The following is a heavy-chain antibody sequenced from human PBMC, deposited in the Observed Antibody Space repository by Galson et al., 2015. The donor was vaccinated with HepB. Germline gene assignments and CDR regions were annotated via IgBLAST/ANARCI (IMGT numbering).Heavy chain of an antibody. V-gene: IGHV3-21*01. CDR1: GFTFSSYT. Sequence: SLRLSCAASGFTFSSYTMNWVRQAPGKGLEWVSSISSSSDYIFNSDSLKGRFTISRDNAKNSLYLHLRNLTVEDTALYYCARGRRATAGNGWFDPWGQGTQVIVSS. D-gene: IGHD6-13*01. CDR2: ISSSSDYI. J-gene: IGHJ5*02. CDR3: ARGRRATAGNGWFDP.